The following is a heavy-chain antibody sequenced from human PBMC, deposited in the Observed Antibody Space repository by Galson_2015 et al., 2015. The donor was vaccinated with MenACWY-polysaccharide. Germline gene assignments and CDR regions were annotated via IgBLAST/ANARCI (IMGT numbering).Heavy chain of an antibody. CDR2: IQYDGSQK. D-gene: IGHD3-10*01. Sequence: SPRLAGAASVSKCTGFGMGWVRQAPGKGLEGVAVIQYDGSQKQYTDFVRGRFSSSSDNSKNTLDLKMNCLTAEDTALYYCAREGSRFVFDGFDIWGQGIMVIVSS. J-gene: IGHJ3*02. V-gene: IGHV3-33*01. CDR1: VSKCTGFG. CDR3: AREGSRFVFDGFDI.